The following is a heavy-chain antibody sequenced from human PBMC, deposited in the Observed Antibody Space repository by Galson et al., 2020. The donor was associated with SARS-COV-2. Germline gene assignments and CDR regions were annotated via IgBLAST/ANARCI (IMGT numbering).Heavy chain of an antibody. CDR2: ISSSSNYI. Sequence: GWSLRLSCAVSGFPFSSYSMNWVRQAPGKGLEWVSSISSSSNYIYYADSVKGRFTISRDNAKNSLYLQMNSLRAEDTVVYYCARDASWAMFGMDVWGQGTTVTVSS. CDR3: ARDASWAMFGMDV. J-gene: IGHJ6*02. CDR1: GFPFSSYS. V-gene: IGHV3-21*01. D-gene: IGHD1-26*01.